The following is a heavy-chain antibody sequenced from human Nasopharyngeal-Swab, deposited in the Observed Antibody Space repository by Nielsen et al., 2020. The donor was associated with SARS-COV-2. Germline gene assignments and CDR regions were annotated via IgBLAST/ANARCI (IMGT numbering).Heavy chain of an antibody. Sequence: ASVKVSCKASGYTFTSYGINWVRQAPGQGLEWMGWISAYNGNTNYAQKFQGRVTMTTDTSTSTADMELRSLRSDDTAVYYCARDRASPIVVVILGDYWGQGTLVTVSS. J-gene: IGHJ4*02. CDR3: ARDRASPIVVVILGDY. CDR1: GYTFTSYG. V-gene: IGHV1-18*01. D-gene: IGHD3-22*01. CDR2: ISAYNGNT.